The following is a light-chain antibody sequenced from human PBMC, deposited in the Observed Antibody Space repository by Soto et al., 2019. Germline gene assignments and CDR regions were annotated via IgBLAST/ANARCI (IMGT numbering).Light chain of an antibody. V-gene: IGKV3-20*01. CDR1: QSVASTC. J-gene: IGKJ1*01. CDR3: QNYGISPQT. Sequence: ELVLTQSPGTLSLSPGERATLSCRASQSVASTCLAWYQQKPGQAPRLLLYSASNRASGIPDRFSGSGAGTDFTLTVSRLETEDFAVYYCQNYGISPQTFGQGTTVEI. CDR2: SAS.